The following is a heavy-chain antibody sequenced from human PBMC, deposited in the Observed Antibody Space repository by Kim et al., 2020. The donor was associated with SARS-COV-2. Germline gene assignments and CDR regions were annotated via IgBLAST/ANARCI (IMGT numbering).Heavy chain of an antibody. CDR2: ISWNSGSI. D-gene: IGHD3-9*01. CDR3: ALLIFGGILPGRDYYGM. J-gene: IGHJ6*01. V-gene: IGHV3-9*01. CDR1: GFTFDDYA. Sequence: GGSLRLSCAASGFTFDDYAMHWVRQAPGKGLEWVSGISWNSGSIGYADSVKGRFTISRDNAKNSLYLQMNSLRAEDTALYYCALLIFGGILPGRDYYGM.